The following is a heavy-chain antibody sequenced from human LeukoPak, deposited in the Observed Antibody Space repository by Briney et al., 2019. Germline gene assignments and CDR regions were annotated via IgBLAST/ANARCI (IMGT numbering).Heavy chain of an antibody. CDR2: IYYSGST. D-gene: IGHD2-2*01. CDR3: ARLPVVPAATRGYYYYGMDV. CDR1: GGSISSYY. V-gene: IGHV4-59*08. Sequence: SPSETLSLTCTVSGGSISSYYWSWIRQPPGKGLEWIGYIYYSGSTNYNPSLKSRVTISVDTSKNQFSLKLSSVTAADTAVYYCARLPVVPAATRGYYYYGMDVWGQGTTVTVSS. J-gene: IGHJ6*02.